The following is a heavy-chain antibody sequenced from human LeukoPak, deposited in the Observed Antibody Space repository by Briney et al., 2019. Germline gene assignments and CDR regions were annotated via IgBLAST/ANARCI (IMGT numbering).Heavy chain of an antibody. D-gene: IGHD2-15*01. J-gene: IGHJ5*02. V-gene: IGHV4-30-2*01. CDR3: ARQKGYCSGGSCYVNWFDP. CDR2: IYHSGST. Sequence: SETLSLTCAVSGGSISSGGYSWSWIRQPPGKGLEWIGYIYHSGSTNYNPSLKSRVTISVDTSKNQFSLKLSSVTAADTAVYYCARQKGYCSGGSCYVNWFDPWGQGTLVTVSS. CDR1: GGSISSGGYS.